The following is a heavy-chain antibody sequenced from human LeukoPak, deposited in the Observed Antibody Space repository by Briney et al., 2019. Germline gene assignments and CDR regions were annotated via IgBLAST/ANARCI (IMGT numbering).Heavy chain of an antibody. D-gene: IGHD1-26*01. CDR1: GFTFDDYA. Sequence: GGSLRLSCAASGFTFDDYAMSWVRQAPGKGLEWVSGISGSDGSTNYADSVKGRFTISRENSKNTLYLQMNSLRAEDTAVYYCVKGGSYRVTDYYYYMDVWGKGTTVTISS. CDR3: VKGGSYRVTDYYYYMDV. J-gene: IGHJ6*03. CDR2: ISGSDGST. V-gene: IGHV3-23*01.